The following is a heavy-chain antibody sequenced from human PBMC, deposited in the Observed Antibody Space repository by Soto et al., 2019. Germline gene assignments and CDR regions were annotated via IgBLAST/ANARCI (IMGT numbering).Heavy chain of an antibody. J-gene: IGHJ5*02. D-gene: IGHD1-26*01. V-gene: IGHV3-23*01. CDR1: GFTYSSYA. Sequence: EVQLLESGGGLVQPGGSLRLSCAASGFTYSSYAMSWVRQAPGKGLEWVSVISGRGGNTHYADSVKGRFTISRDNSKNTLYLQMNSLRAEDTAVYYCAKEGSRLLAFLGVFGHWGQGTLVTVSS. CDR2: ISGRGGNT. CDR3: AKEGSRLLAFLGVFGH.